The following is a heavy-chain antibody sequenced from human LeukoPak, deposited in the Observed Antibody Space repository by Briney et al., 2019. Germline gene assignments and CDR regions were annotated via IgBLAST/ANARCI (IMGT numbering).Heavy chain of an antibody. Sequence: SXSGYYXSWIRQPPGKGLEWIGEINHSGSTNYNPSLKSRVTISVDTSKNQFSLKLSSVTAADTAVYYCAWSYDTWGQGTLVTVSS. D-gene: IGHD1-26*01. V-gene: IGHV4-34*01. J-gene: IGHJ5*02. CDR2: INHSGST. CDR3: AWSYDT. CDR1: SXSGYY.